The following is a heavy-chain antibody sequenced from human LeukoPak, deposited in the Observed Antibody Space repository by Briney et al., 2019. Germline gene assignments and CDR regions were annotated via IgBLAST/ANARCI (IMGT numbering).Heavy chain of an antibody. J-gene: IGHJ3*02. CDR3: ARVGHPGYYDSPLAFDI. D-gene: IGHD3-22*01. Sequence: ETLSLTCAVYGGSFSGYYWSWIRQPPGKGLEWIGEINHSGSTNYNPSLKGRVTISVDTSKNQFSLKLSSVTAADTAVYYCARVGHPGYYDSPLAFDIWGQGTMVTVSS. CDR1: GGSFSGYY. CDR2: INHSGST. V-gene: IGHV4-34*01.